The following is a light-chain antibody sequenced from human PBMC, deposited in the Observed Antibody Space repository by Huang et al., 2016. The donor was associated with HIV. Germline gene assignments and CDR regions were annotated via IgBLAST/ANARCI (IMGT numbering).Light chain of an antibody. CDR2: KAS. CDR3: QQYYSYWT. Sequence: DIQMTQSPSTLSASVGDRVTITCRASQSISSWLAWYQQKPGKAPNVLNYKASSLESGVPSRFSGSGSGTEFTLTISGLQPDDFATYYCQQYYSYWTFGQGTKVEIK. J-gene: IGKJ1*01. CDR1: QSISSW. V-gene: IGKV1-5*03.